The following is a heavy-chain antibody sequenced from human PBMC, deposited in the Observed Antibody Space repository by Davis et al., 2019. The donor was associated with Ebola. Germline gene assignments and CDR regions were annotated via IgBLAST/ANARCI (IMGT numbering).Heavy chain of an antibody. V-gene: IGHV5-51*01. CDR2: IYLGDSDT. D-gene: IGHD2-8*02. CDR3: ARQTGGSWTTRFDP. CDR1: GYSFNNNW. Sequence: PGGSLRLSCEGSGYSFNNNWIAWVRHMPGKGLEWMGSIYLGDSDTRDSPSFQGQVTISADKSISTAYLQWSSLKASDTAIYYCARQTGGSWTTRFDPWGQGTLVTVSS. J-gene: IGHJ5*02.